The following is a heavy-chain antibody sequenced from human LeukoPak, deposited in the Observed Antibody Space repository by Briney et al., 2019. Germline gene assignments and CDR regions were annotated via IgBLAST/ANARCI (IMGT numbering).Heavy chain of an antibody. Sequence: SQTLSLTCTVSGGSISSGDYYWSWIRQHPGKGLEWIGYIYYSGSTYYNPSLKSRATISLDTSKKQFSLNLSSVTAADTAVYYCARAYLELRAAYYYGMDVWGQGTTVTVSS. CDR1: GGSISSGDYY. J-gene: IGHJ6*02. D-gene: IGHD1-7*01. CDR3: ARAYLELRAAYYYGMDV. V-gene: IGHV4-31*03. CDR2: IYYSGST.